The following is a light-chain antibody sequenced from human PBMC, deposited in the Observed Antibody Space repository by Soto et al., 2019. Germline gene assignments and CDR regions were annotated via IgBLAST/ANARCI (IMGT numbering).Light chain of an antibody. CDR1: QSVSGS. Sequence: EIVLTQSPATLSLSPGERATLSCRASQSVSGSLGWYQQKPGQAPRLIIYDVAIRATGIPARFSGSGSGTDFNLTISSLEPEDFAVYYCQQRYNWPRTFGQGTRLEIK. CDR3: QQRYNWPRT. V-gene: IGKV3-11*01. J-gene: IGKJ5*01. CDR2: DVA.